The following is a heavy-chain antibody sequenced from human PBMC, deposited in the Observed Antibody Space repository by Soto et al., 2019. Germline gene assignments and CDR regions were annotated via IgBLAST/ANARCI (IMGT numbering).Heavy chain of an antibody. CDR1: GGSIDDYD. D-gene: IGHD1-26*01. Sequence: LETLSLTCSVSGGSIDDYDGTWIRQPPGKGLEWMGYIYYSGTTTNYNPSLKSRVTLSVDTSKNQFSLKLSSVTAADTAVYYCARLGGSYAVPHFDYWGQGTLVTVSS. J-gene: IGHJ4*02. CDR3: ARLGGSYAVPHFDY. V-gene: IGHV4-59*08. CDR2: IYYSGTT.